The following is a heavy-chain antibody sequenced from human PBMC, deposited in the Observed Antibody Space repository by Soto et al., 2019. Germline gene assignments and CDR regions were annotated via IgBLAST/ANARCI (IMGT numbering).Heavy chain of an antibody. CDR3: AKDRVLRGFWSGYYT. CDR2: ISGSGGST. Sequence: PGGSLRLSCAASGFTFSSYAMSWVRQAPGKGLEWVSAISGSGGSTYYADSVKGRFTISRDNSKNTLYLQMNSLRAEDTAVYYCAKDRVLRGFWSGYYTWGQGTLVTVSS. CDR1: GFTFSSYA. V-gene: IGHV3-23*01. D-gene: IGHD3-3*01. J-gene: IGHJ5*02.